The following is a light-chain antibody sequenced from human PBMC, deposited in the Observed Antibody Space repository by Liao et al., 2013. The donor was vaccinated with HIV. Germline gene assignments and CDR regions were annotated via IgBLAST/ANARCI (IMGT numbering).Light chain of an antibody. J-gene: IGLJ2*01. CDR1: KLGDKY. CDR2: QDT. Sequence: SSELTQPPSVSVSPGQTASITCSGDKLGDKYVSWIQQRPGQSPVLVVYQDTKRPSGIPERFSASNSGDTATLTISGTQATDEADYYCQAWDTTTVVFGRRDQADRP. V-gene: IGLV3-1*01. CDR3: QAWDTTTVV.